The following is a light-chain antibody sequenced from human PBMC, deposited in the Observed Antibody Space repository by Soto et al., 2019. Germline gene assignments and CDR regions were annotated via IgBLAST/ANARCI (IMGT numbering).Light chain of an antibody. J-gene: IGKJ1*01. V-gene: IGKV3-20*01. CDR1: QKISNNY. CDR3: QQYGYSPQT. Sequence: EVVLTQSPGTLSLSPGQRATLSCRASQKISNNYLAWYKQKPGQAPRLLIYGSSSRATGIPDRVSGSGSGTDFTLAISRLEPEDFAVYFCQQYGYSPQTFGQGTKVEIK. CDR2: GSS.